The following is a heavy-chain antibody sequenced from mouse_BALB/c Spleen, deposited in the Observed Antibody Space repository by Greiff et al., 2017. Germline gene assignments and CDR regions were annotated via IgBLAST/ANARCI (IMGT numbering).Heavy chain of an antibody. V-gene: IGHV5-15*02. Sequence: EVKVEESGGGLVQPGGSRKLSCAASGFTFSDYGMAWVRQAPGKGPEWVAFISNLAYSIYYADTVTGRFTISRENAKNTLYLEMSSLRSEDTAMYYCARDYGSGGFAYWGQGTLVTVSA. CDR2: ISNLAYSI. CDR3: ARDYGSGGFAY. CDR1: GFTFSDYG. J-gene: IGHJ3*01. D-gene: IGHD1-1*01.